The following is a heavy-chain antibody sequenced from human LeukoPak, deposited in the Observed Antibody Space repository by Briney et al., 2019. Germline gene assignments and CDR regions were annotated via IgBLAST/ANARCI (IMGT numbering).Heavy chain of an antibody. CDR3: ARDYYGSGTFFEFDP. D-gene: IGHD3-10*01. CDR2: INTNTGGP. V-gene: IGHV7-4-1*02. J-gene: IGHJ5*02. Sequence: ASVKVSCKASGYTFTNYALNWVRQAPGQGLEWMGWINTNTGGPTYAPGSTGRFVFSSDTSVRTAYLEINDLKPEDTAVYYCARDYYGSGTFFEFDPWGQGTLVTVSS. CDR1: GYTFTNYA.